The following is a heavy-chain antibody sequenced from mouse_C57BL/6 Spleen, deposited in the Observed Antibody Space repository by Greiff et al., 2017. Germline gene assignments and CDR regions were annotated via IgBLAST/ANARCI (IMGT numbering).Heavy chain of an antibody. CDR1: GYTFTGYW. CDR3: ARYYYGRRGY. CDR2: ILPGSGST. Sequence: QVQLQQSGAELMKPGASVTLSCKATGYTFTGYWIEWVKQRPGHGLEWIGEILPGSGSTNYNEKFKGKATFTADTSSNTAYMQLSSQTTEVSAIYYCARYYYGRRGYWGQGTTLTVSS. J-gene: IGHJ2*01. D-gene: IGHD1-1*01. V-gene: IGHV1-9*01.